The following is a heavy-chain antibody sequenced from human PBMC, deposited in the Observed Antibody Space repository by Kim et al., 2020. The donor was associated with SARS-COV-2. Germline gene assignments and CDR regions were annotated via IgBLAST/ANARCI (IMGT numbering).Heavy chain of an antibody. V-gene: IGHV3-7*01. J-gene: IGHJ4*02. Sequence: QDGSRTYDLDSVKGRFTTARDNAKNSLFLQMNSLRAEDTAVYYCTGGGLDSWGQGTLVTVSS. CDR3: TGGGLDS. CDR2: QDGSRT.